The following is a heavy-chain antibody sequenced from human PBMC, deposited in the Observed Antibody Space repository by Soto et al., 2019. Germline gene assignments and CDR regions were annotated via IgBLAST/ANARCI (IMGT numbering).Heavy chain of an antibody. Sequence: SETLSLTCTVSGGSISSGGYYWSWIRQHPGKGLEWIGYIYYSGSTYYNPSLKSRVTISVDTSKNQFSLKLSSVTAADTAVYYCARVLGCSSTSCLPYFDYWGQGTLVTVSS. J-gene: IGHJ4*02. CDR1: GGSISSGGYY. D-gene: IGHD2-2*01. V-gene: IGHV4-31*03. CDR3: ARVLGCSSTSCLPYFDY. CDR2: IYYSGST.